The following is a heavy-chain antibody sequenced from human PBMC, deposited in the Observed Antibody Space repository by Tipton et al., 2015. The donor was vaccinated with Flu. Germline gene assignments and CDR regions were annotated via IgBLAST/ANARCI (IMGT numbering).Heavy chain of an antibody. CDR1: GFSVSDAY. Sequence: SLRLSCTASGFSVSDAYMTWVRQGPGKGLQWVSTFYKGVSTYYADSVKCRFTISSDNSNDMVHLQMNSLTVDDTSGYFCDRENRNRDWTLEYYGMDVGGQGTTVIVSS. J-gene: IGHJ6*02. D-gene: IGHD1-1*01. CDR3: DRENRNRDWTLEYYGMDV. V-gene: IGHV3-53*01. CDR2: FYKGVST.